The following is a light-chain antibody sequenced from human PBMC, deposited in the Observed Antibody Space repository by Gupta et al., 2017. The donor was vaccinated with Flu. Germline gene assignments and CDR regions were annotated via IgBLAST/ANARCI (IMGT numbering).Light chain of an antibody. J-gene: IGKJ4*01. CDR2: DAS. V-gene: IGKV3-11*01. Sequence: ATLSLSPGERATLSCRASQSVSTYLAWYQQKPGQPPRLLIYDASNRATGIPARFSGSGSGTDFTLTISSREPEDFAVYYCQQRSNWPPLTFGGGTKVEI. CDR1: QSVSTY. CDR3: QQRSNWPPLT.